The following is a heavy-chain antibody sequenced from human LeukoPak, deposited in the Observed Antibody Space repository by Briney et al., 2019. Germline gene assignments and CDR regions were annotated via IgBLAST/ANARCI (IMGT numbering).Heavy chain of an antibody. D-gene: IGHD3-22*01. V-gene: IGHV4-59*01. Sequence: SETLSLTCTVSGGSIINYYWSWIRQPPGQGLEWIGYISYSGSTNYNPSLKSRVTLSVDTSKNQFSLKLTSVTAADTAVYYCARCYSGSSGYYLAAYWGQGTLVTVSS. J-gene: IGHJ4*02. CDR3: ARCYSGSSGYYLAAY. CDR1: GGSIINYY. CDR2: ISYSGST.